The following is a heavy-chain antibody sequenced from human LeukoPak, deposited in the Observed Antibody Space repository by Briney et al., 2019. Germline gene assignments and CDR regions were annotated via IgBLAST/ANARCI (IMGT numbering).Heavy chain of an antibody. CDR3: ARGPNSNWSGLDF. J-gene: IGHJ4*02. V-gene: IGHV3-74*01. D-gene: IGHD6-6*01. Sequence: GGSLRLSCTASGLSFSGHWMHWARQLPGKGLVWVSRISPTGSTTSYASSVKGRFTVSRDNAKNTLYLQVNNLRAENTAVYYCARGPNSNWSGLDFWGQGTLLTVSS. CDR1: GLSFSGHW. CDR2: ISPTGSTT.